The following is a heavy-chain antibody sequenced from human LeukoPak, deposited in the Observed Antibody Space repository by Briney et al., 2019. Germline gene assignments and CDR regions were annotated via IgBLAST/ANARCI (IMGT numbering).Heavy chain of an antibody. V-gene: IGHV1-69*05. CDR3: ASSKYSSSWYRPGFDY. CDR1: GGTFSSYA. J-gene: IGHJ4*02. D-gene: IGHD6-13*01. CDR2: IIPIFGTA. Sequence: SVKVSCKASGGTFSSYAISWVRQAPGQGLEWMGGIIPIFGTANYAQKFQGRVTITTDESTSTAYMELSSLRSEDTAVYYSASSKYSSSWYRPGFDYWGQGTLVTVSS.